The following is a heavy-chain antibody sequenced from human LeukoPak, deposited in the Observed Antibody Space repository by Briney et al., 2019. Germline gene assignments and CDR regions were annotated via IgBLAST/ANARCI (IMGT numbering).Heavy chain of an antibody. CDR3: ARGFCNSASCYQGPFDF. CDR1: GFIFSSAW. V-gene: IGHV3-15*01. Sequence: GGSLRLSCAASGFIFSSAWMTWVRQAPGKGLEWVGHISNKTNGGTTDYAAPVKGRFIISRDDSKNTLYLRMNSLRTEDTAVYYCARGFCNSASCYQGPFDFWGQGTLVTVSS. J-gene: IGHJ4*02. CDR2: ISNKTNGGTT. D-gene: IGHD2-2*01.